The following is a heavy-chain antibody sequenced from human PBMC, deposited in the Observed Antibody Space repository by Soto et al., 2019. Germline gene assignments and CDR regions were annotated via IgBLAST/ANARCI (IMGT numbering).Heavy chain of an antibody. Sequence: EVQLLESGGGLVQPGGSLGLSCAASGFTFSSYAMSWVRQAPGKGLEWVSAISGSGGSTYYADSVKGRFTISRDNSKNTLYLQMNSLRAEDTAVYYCAKGSWVRDPTIYYYYYGMDVWGQGTTVTVSS. J-gene: IGHJ6*02. CDR2: ISGSGGST. D-gene: IGHD3-10*01. CDR1: GFTFSSYA. V-gene: IGHV3-23*01. CDR3: AKGSWVRDPTIYYYYYGMDV.